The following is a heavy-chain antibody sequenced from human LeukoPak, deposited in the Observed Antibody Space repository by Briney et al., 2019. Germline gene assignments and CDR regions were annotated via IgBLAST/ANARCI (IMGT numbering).Heavy chain of an antibody. J-gene: IGHJ4*02. D-gene: IGHD6-19*01. V-gene: IGHV1-18*01. Sequence: GASVKVSCKASGYTFTSYGISWVRQAPGQGLEWIGWISAYNGNTNYAQKLQGRVTMTTDTSTSTAYMELRSLRSDDTAVYYCARVLQQWLARGYFDYWGQGTLVTVSS. CDR3: ARVLQQWLARGYFDY. CDR1: GYTFTSYG. CDR2: ISAYNGNT.